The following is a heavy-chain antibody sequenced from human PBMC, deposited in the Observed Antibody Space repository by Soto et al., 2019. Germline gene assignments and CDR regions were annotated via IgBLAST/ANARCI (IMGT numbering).Heavy chain of an antibody. CDR2: ISAYNGNT. CDR3: ARESTVTNYYYGMDV. D-gene: IGHD4-4*01. J-gene: IGHJ6*02. Sequence: GASVKVSCKASGYTFTSYGISWVRQAPGQGLEWMGWISAYNGNTNYAQKLQGRVTMTTDTSTSTAYMELRSLRSDDTAVYYCARESTVTNYYYGMDVWGQGTTVTVSS. CDR1: GYTFTSYG. V-gene: IGHV1-18*01.